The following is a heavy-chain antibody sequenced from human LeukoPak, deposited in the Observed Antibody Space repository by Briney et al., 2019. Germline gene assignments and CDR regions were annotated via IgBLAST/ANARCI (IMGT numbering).Heavy chain of an antibody. V-gene: IGHV4-39*02. CDR1: GGSISRGNYY. D-gene: IGHD6-13*01. CDR3: ARDLAAAAGSNWFDP. J-gene: IGHJ5*02. CDR2: IHYSETT. Sequence: SETLSLTCTVTGGSISRGNYYWGWIRQPPGSGLEWIASIHYSETTYYNASLKSRVTISVDTSKNLFSLKLRFVTATDTAVYYCARDLAAAAGSNWFDPWGQGTLVTVSS.